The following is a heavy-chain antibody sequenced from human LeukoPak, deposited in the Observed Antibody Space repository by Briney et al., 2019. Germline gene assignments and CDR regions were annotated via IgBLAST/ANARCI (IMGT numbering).Heavy chain of an antibody. V-gene: IGHV3-9*01. CDR1: GFTFDDYA. CDR2: ISWNSGSI. Sequence: GGSLRLSCAASGFTFDDYAMHWVRQAPGKGLEWVSGISWNSGSIGYADSVKGRFTISRDNAKNSLYLQMNSLRAEDTALYYCAKDYGGILYYAFDIWGQGTMVTVSS. CDR3: AKDYGGILYYAFDI. D-gene: IGHD4-23*01. J-gene: IGHJ3*02.